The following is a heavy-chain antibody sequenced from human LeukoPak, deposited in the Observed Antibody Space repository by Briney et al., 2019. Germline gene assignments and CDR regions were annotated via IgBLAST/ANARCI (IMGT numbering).Heavy chain of an antibody. V-gene: IGHV4-59*01. CDR1: GGSISNYY. D-gene: IGHD2-2*01. CDR3: ARGYCSSTSCSDAFDI. Sequence: SETLSLTCTVSGGSISNYYWSWIREPPEKGLEWIGYIFYSGSTNYNPSLKSRVTISVDTSKNQFSLKLSSVTAADTAVYYCARGYCSSTSCSDAFDIWGQGTMVTVSS. CDR2: IFYSGST. J-gene: IGHJ3*02.